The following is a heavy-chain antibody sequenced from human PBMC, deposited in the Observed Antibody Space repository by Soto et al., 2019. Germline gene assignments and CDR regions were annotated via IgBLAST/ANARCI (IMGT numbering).Heavy chain of an antibody. Sequence: SETLSLTCTVSGGSISSYYWSWIRQPPGKGLEWIGYIYYSGSTNHNPSLKSRVTISVDTSKNQFSLKLSSVTAADTAVYYCARVGSLHYNWFDPWGQGTPVTVSS. CDR2: IYYSGST. J-gene: IGHJ5*02. CDR3: ARVGSLHYNWFDP. D-gene: IGHD6-13*01. CDR1: GGSISSYY. V-gene: IGHV4-59*12.